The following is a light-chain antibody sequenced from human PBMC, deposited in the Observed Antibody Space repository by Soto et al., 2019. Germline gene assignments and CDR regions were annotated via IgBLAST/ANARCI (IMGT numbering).Light chain of an antibody. CDR2: HNN. CDR3: AAWDDCLNAVV. CDR1: NSNVGSNT. V-gene: IGLV1-44*01. Sequence: QSVLTQPPSASGTPGQRVTISCSGSNSNVGSNTVDWYQQLPGTAPKLLIYHNNQRPSGVPDRLSGSKSGTSASLAISGLQSEDEADYYCAAWDDCLNAVVFGGGTKLTVL. J-gene: IGLJ2*01.